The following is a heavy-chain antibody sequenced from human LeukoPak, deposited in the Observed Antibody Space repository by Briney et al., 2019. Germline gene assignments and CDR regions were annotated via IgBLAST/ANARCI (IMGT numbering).Heavy chain of an antibody. V-gene: IGHV3-23*01. J-gene: IGHJ6*03. D-gene: IGHD5-12*01. CDR1: GFTVSSNY. CDR3: AKDLSRGHSGYDLHYYYYFYMDV. Sequence: GGSLRLSCAASGFTVSSNYMSWVRQAPGKGLEWVSGISGSGDYTYYGDSVKGRFTISRDNSQNTVYLQMNSLRAEDTALYYCAKDLSRGHSGYDLHYYYYFYMDVWGKGTTVTVSS. CDR2: ISGSGDYT.